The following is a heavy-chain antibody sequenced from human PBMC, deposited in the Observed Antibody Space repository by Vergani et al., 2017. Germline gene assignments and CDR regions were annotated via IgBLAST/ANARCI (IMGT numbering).Heavy chain of an antibody. CDR1: GFSLSTSGVG. CDR3: AHSSVVXGTHPSYYYYYMDV. J-gene: IGHJ6*03. V-gene: IGHV2-5*01. Sequence: QITLKESGPTLVKPTQTLTLTCTFSGFSLSTSGVGVGWIRQPPGKALEWLALIYWNDDKRYSPSLKSRLTITKDTSKNKVVLTMTNMDPVDTATYYCAHSSVVXGTHPSYYYYYMDVWGKGTTVTVSS. D-gene: IGHD3-10*01. CDR2: IYWNDDK.